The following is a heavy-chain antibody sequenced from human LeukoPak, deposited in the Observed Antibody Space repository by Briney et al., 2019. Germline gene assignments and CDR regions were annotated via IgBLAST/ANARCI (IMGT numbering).Heavy chain of an antibody. V-gene: IGHV3-23*01. CDR3: AKGAAIDH. CDR2: MSGTGYHT. Sequence: GSLRLSCAASGFDFNNYAMSWVRQGPGKRLEWVSAMSGTGYHTYYADSDKTYYTDSVKGRFTISRDNSKSTLYLHMNNLRLEDTAIYYCAKGAAIDHWGQGTLVTVSS. J-gene: IGHJ4*02. CDR1: GFDFNNYA.